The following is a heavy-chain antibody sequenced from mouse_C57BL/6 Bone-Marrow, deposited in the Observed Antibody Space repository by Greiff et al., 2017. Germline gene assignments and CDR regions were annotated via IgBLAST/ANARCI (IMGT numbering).Heavy chain of an antibody. Sequence: QVQLQQSGAELARPGASVKMSCKASGYTFTSYTMHWVKQRPGQGLEWIGYINPSSGYTKYNQKFKDKATLTADKSSSTAYMQLSSLTSEDSAVYYCANGEDGYYDAMDYWGQGTSVTVSS. J-gene: IGHJ4*01. D-gene: IGHD2-3*01. CDR1: GYTFTSYT. V-gene: IGHV1-4*01. CDR3: ANGEDGYYDAMDY. CDR2: INPSSGYT.